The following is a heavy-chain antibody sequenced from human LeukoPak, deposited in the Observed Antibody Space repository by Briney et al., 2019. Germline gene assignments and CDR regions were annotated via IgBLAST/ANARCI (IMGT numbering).Heavy chain of an antibody. CDR2: IYYSGST. CDR1: GGSISSGGYY. Sequence: SETLSLTCTVSGGSISSGGYYWSWIRQHPGKGLEWIGYIYYSGSTYYNPSLKSRVTISVDTSKNQFSLKLSSATAADTAVYYCASQNYGDYLDYWGQGTLVTVSS. V-gene: IGHV4-31*03. J-gene: IGHJ4*02. CDR3: ASQNYGDYLDY. D-gene: IGHD4-17*01.